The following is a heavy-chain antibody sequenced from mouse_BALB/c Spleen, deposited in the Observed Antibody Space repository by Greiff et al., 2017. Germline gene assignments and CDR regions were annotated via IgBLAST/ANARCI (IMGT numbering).Heavy chain of an antibody. Sequence: EVQVVESGGGLVQPGGSLKLSCAASGFTFSSYGMSWVRQTPDKRLELVATINSNGGSTYYPDSVKGRFTISRDNAKNTLYLQMSSLKSEDTAMYYCAREGNLYAMDYWGQGTSVTVSS. CDR2: INSNGGST. CDR1: GFTFSSYG. CDR3: AREGNLYAMDY. J-gene: IGHJ4*01. V-gene: IGHV5-6-3*01.